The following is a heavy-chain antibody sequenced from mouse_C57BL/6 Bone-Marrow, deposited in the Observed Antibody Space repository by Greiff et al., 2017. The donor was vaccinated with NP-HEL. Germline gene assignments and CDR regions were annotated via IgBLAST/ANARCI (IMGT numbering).Heavy chain of an antibody. Sequence: QVQLQQPGAELVKPGASVKMSCKASGYTFTSYWITWVKQRPEQGLEWIGDIYPGSGSTNYNEKFKSKATLTVDTSSSTAYMQLISLTSEDSAVYYCAYYGSSPYWYFDVWGTGTTVTVSS. J-gene: IGHJ1*03. V-gene: IGHV1-55*01. CDR3: AYYGSSPYWYFDV. CDR2: IYPGSGST. CDR1: GYTFTSYW. D-gene: IGHD1-1*01.